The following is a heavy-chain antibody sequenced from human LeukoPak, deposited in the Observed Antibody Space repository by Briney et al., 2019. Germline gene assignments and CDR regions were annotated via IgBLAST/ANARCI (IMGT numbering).Heavy chain of an antibody. V-gene: IGHV1-24*01. CDR2: FDPEDGET. J-gene: IGHJ6*02. Sequence: ASVKVSCKVSGYTLTELSMHWVRQAPGKGLEWMGGFDPEDGETIYAQKFQGRVTMTEDTSTDTAYMELSSLRSEDTAVYYCATRPLWFGELVVRYYGMDVWGQGTTVTVSS. D-gene: IGHD3-10*01. CDR3: ATRPLWFGELVVRYYGMDV. CDR1: GYTLTELS.